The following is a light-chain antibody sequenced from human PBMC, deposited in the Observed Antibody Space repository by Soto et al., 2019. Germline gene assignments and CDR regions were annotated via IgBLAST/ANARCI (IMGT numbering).Light chain of an antibody. CDR1: QSVPSR. J-gene: IGKJ5*01. CDR2: GAS. CDR3: QQHKSWPPIT. V-gene: IGKV3-15*01. Sequence: IEITQSPATLPLSPVKYVTLSCRFSQSVPSRVPWYQRKPGHAPSLLSYGASTRATGVPDRFSGTGSGTEFTLTISSLKSEDYAVYYCQQHKSWPPITFGQGTRLEIK.